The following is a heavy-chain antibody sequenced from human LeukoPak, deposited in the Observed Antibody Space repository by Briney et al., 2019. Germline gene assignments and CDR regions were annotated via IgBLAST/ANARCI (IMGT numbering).Heavy chain of an antibody. Sequence: ASVKVSCKASGSTFTGYYIHWVRQAPGQGLEWMGWISPNSGGRNYAQKFQGRVTMTRDTSVSTAHMELSNVRSDDTAVYYCARGTTVTTPFDYWGQGTLVTVSS. J-gene: IGHJ4*02. CDR1: GSTFTGYY. CDR3: ARGTTVTTPFDY. CDR2: ISPNSGGR. D-gene: IGHD4-17*01. V-gene: IGHV1-2*02.